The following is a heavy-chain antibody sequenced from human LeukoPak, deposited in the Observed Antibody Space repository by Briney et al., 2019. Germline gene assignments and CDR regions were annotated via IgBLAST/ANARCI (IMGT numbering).Heavy chain of an antibody. D-gene: IGHD3-16*01. CDR3: ARRGGPNN. CDR2: INHSGST. J-gene: IGHJ4*02. V-gene: IGHV4-39*07. CDR1: GGSISSSSYY. Sequence: SETLSLTCTVSGGSISSSSYYWSWIRQPPGKGLEWIGEINHSGSTNYNPSLKSRVTISVDTSKNQFSLKLSSVTAADTAVYYCARRGGPNNWGQGTLVTVSS.